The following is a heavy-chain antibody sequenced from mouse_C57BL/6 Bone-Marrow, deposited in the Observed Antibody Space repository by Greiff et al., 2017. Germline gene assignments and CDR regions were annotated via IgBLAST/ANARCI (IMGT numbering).Heavy chain of an antibody. J-gene: IGHJ4*01. CDR1: GYTFTSYW. V-gene: IGHV1-50*01. Sequence: QVQLQQPGAELVKPGASVKLSCKASGYTFTSYWMQWVKQRPGQGLEWIGEIDPSDSYTNYNQKFKGKATLTVDPSSSTAYMQLSSLTSEDSAVYYCARDSYDYDGDYYAMDYWGQGTSVTVSS. D-gene: IGHD2-4*01. CDR2: IDPSDSYT. CDR3: ARDSYDYDGDYYAMDY.